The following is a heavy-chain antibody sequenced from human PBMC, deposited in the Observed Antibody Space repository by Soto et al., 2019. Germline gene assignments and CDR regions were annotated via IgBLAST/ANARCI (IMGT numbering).Heavy chain of an antibody. CDR2: ISGSGGST. CDR3: AKDWDRTYYDFWSGYYMDYFDY. CDR1: GFTFSSYA. Sequence: GGSLRLSCAASGFTFSSYAMSWVRQAPGKGLEWVSAISGSGGSTYYADSVKGRFTISGGNSKNTLYLQMNSLRAEDTAVYYCAKDWDRTYYDFWSGYYMDYFDYWGQGTLVTVPS. V-gene: IGHV3-23*01. D-gene: IGHD3-3*01. J-gene: IGHJ4*02.